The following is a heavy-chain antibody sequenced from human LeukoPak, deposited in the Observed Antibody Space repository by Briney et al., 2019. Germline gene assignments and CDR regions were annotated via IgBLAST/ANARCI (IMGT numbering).Heavy chain of an antibody. D-gene: IGHD3-22*01. CDR2: IYYSGST. V-gene: IGHV4-39*07. Sequence: PSETLSLTCTVSGGSISSSSYYWGWIRQPPGKGLEWIGSIYYSGSTYYNPSLKSRVTISVDTSKNQFSLKLSSVTAADTAVYYCARRYYYDSSGYRYYYMDVWGKGTTVTISS. J-gene: IGHJ6*03. CDR3: ARRYYYDSSGYRYYYMDV. CDR1: GGSISSSSYY.